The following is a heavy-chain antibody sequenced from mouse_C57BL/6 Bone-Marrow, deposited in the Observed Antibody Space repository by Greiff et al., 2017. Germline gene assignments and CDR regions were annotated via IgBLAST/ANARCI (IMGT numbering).Heavy chain of an antibody. CDR2: INYDGSST. CDR3: ARAPSLMDD. D-gene: IGHD1-2*01. CDR1: GFTFSDYY. V-gene: IGHV5-16*01. Sequence: EVQVVESEGGLVQPGSSMKLSCTASGFTFSDYYMAWVRQVPEKGLEWVANINYDGSSTYYLDSLKSRFIISRDNAKNILYLQMSSLKSEDTATYYCARAPSLMDDWGQGTSVTVSS. J-gene: IGHJ4*01.